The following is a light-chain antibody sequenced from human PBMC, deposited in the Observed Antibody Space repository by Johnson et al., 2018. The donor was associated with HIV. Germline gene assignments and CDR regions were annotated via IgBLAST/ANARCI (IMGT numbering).Light chain of an antibody. CDR2: ENN. Sequence: VLPQPPSVSAAPGQKVTISCSGSSSNIGNNYVSWYQQLPGTAPKLLIYENNKRPSGITDRFSGSKSDASATLAITGLQTGDEADYYCGTWDNSLTAYVFGAGTKVTV. V-gene: IGLV1-51*02. CDR3: GTWDNSLTAYV. J-gene: IGLJ1*01. CDR1: SSNIGNNY.